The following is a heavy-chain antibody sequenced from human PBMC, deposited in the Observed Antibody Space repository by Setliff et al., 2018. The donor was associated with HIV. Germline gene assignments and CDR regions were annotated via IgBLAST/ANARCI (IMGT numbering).Heavy chain of an antibody. V-gene: IGHV1-46*01. CDR3: ARGTDGDYYYYMDV. J-gene: IGHJ6*03. CDR2: IDPSGGST. Sequence: ASVKVSCKASGYTVTRYSMHWVRQAPGQGLEWMGIIDPSGGSTNYAQKFRGRVTMTRDTFTRTVYMVLSSLRSEDTAVYYCARGTDGDYYYYMDVWGKGTTVTVSS. CDR1: GYTVTRYS. D-gene: IGHD3-10*01.